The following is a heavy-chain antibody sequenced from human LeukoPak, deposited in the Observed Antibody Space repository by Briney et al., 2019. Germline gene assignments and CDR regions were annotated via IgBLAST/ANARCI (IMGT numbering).Heavy chain of an antibody. V-gene: IGHV3-21*01. D-gene: IGHD5-24*01. CDR2: ISSSSSYI. CDR1: GFTFSSYS. CDR3: ARSSMARGGSRAFDI. J-gene: IGHJ3*02. Sequence: GGSLRLSCAASGFTFSSYSMNWVRQAPGKGLEWVSSISSSSSYIYYADSVKGRFTISRDNAKNSLYLQMNSLRAEDTAVYYCARSSMARGGSRAFDIWGQGTMVTVSS.